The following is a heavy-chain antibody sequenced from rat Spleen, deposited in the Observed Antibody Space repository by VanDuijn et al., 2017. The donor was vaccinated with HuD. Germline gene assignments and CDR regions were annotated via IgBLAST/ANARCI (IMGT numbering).Heavy chain of an antibody. CDR1: GFTFNNYW. CDR2: ITNTGGST. D-gene: IGHD4-2*01. V-gene: IGHV5-31*01. CDR3: TRGRILETSYVMDA. Sequence: EVQLVESGGGLVQPGRSLKLSCVASGFTFNNYWMTWIRQAPGKGLEWVASITNTGGSTYYPDSVKGRFTISRDNAKSTLYLQMNSLRSEDTATYYCTRGRILETSYVMDAWGQGASVTVSS. J-gene: IGHJ4*01.